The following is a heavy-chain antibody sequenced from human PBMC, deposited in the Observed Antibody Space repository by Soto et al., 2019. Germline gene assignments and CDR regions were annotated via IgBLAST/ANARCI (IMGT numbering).Heavy chain of an antibody. D-gene: IGHD2-2*01. Sequence: SETLSLTCTVSGGSISSYYWSWIRQPAGKGLEWIGRIYTSGSTNYNPSLKSRVTMSVDTSKNQFSLKLSSVTAADTAVYYCAGIIVVVPDASRNWFDPWGQGTLVT. V-gene: IGHV4-4*07. J-gene: IGHJ5*02. CDR2: IYTSGST. CDR1: GGSISSYY. CDR3: AGIIVVVPDASRNWFDP.